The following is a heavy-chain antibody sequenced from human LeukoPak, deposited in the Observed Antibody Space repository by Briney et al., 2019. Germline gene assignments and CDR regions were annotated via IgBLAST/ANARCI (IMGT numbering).Heavy chain of an antibody. V-gene: IGHV5-51*01. CDR1: GYSFSSYW. J-gene: IGHJ4*02. CDR3: ARLLRNIAAAVYYFDY. D-gene: IGHD6-13*01. CDR2: TYPGDSDT. Sequence: GESLKISCKGSGYSFSSYWIGWVRQMPGKGLEWMGITYPGDSDTRYSPSFQGQVTISADKSISTASLQWSSLKASDTAMYYCARLLRNIAAAVYYFDYWGQGTLVTVSS.